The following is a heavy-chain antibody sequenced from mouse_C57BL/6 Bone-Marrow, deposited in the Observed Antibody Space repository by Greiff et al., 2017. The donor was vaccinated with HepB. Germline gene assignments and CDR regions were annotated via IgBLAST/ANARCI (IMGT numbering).Heavy chain of an antibody. V-gene: IGHV10-1*01. CDR3: VRGGNYLDY. J-gene: IGHJ2*01. Sequence: EVNLVESGGGLVQPKGSLKLSCAASGFSFNTYAMNWVRQAPGKGLEWVARIRSKSNNYATYYADSVKDRFTISRDDSESMLYLQMNNLKTEDTAMYYCVRGGNYLDYWGQGTTLTVSS. CDR1: GFSFNTYA. CDR2: IRSKSNNYAT.